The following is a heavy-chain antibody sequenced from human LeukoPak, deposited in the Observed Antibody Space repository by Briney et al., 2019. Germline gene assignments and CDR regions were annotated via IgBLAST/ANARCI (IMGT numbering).Heavy chain of an antibody. CDR2: INPSGGST. Sequence: ASVKVSCKASGYTFTSYYMHWVRQAPGQGLEWVGIINPSGGSTIYAQKFEGRVTMTRDTSTSTVYMELSSLRSADTAVYYCARYGFQSYDSSYYYSYGMDVWGQGTTVTVSS. CDR1: GYTFTSYY. J-gene: IGHJ6*02. CDR3: ARYGFQSYDSSYYYSYGMDV. D-gene: IGHD3-16*01. V-gene: IGHV1-46*01.